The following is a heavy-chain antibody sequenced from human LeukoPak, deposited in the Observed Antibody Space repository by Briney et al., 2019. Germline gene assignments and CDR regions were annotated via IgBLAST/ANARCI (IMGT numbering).Heavy chain of an antibody. J-gene: IGHJ5*02. CDR2: IYSDGTT. CDR1: GASFSGHY. CDR3: AKGRNWFDP. V-gene: IGHV4-4*09. Sequence: SETLSLTCSVSGASFSGHYWTWIRQTPGTGLQWIGYIYSDGTTKYNPSFKSRVTISIDMSQNQFSLTLNSVTAADTAVYYRAKGRNWFDPWGQGTLVTVSS.